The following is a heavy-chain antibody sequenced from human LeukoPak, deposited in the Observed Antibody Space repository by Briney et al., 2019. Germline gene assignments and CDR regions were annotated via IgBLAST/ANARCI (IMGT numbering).Heavy chain of an antibody. D-gene: IGHD6-13*01. CDR2: INHSGST. CDR1: GGSFSGYY. J-gene: IGHJ4*02. Sequence: SETLSLTCAVYGGSFSGYYWSWIRQPPGKGLEWIGEINHSGSTNYNPSLKSRVTISVDTSKIQFSLKLSSVTAADTAVYYCARESVSYSSSWYFDYWGQGTLVTVSS. V-gene: IGHV4-34*01. CDR3: ARESVSYSSSWYFDY.